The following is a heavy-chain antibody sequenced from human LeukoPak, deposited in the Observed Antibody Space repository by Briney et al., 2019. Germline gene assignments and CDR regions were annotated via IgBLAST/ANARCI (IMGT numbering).Heavy chain of an antibody. D-gene: IGHD6-25*01. CDR3: ASSPGSSGWRSTIDY. CDR2: IIPILGIA. CDR1: GGTFSSYT. Sequence: SVKVSCKASGGTFSSYTISWVRQAPGQGLGWMGGIIPILGIANYAQKFQGRVTITADKSTSTAYMELSSLRSEDTAVYYCASSPGSSGWRSTIDYWGQGTLVTVSS. J-gene: IGHJ4*02. V-gene: IGHV1-69*02.